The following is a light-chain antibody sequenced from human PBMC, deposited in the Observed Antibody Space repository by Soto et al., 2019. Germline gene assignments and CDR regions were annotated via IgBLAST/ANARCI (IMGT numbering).Light chain of an antibody. V-gene: IGLV2-8*01. J-gene: IGLJ1*01. CDR3: SSQAASNSFV. CDR2: EVT. Sequence: QSVLTQPPSASGSPGQSVTIYCTGTSSDIGAYNSVSWYQYYPGKAPKLIIYEVTKRPSGVPTRFSGSKSDNTASLTVSGLQADDEADYYCSSQAASNSFVFGTGTQLTVL. CDR1: SSDIGAYNS.